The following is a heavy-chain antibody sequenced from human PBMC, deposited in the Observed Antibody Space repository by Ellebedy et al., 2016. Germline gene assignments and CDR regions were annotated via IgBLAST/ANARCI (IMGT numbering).Heavy chain of an antibody. J-gene: IGHJ4*02. V-gene: IGHV3-23*01. CDR3: RQGHYFDQ. CDR1: GIAFSDFF. Sequence: GGSLRLXXAASGIAFSDFFMSWVRRAPGKGLEWVATISAGGETTYFADSVKGRFTISRDNSKNTLYLQMNNLRVDDTALYYCRQGHYFDQWGQGALVTVSS. CDR2: ISAGGETT.